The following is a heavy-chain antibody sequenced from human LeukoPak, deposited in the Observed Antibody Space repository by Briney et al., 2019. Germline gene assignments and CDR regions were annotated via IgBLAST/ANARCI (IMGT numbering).Heavy chain of an antibody. CDR2: INHSGST. Sequence: SETLSLTCAVYGGSFSGYYWSWIRQPPGKGLEWIGEINHSGSTNYNPSLKSRVTISVDTSKNQFSLKLSSVTAADTAVYYCARFRDTGDWFDPWGQGTLVTVSS. D-gene: IGHD1-14*01. V-gene: IGHV4-34*01. J-gene: IGHJ5*02. CDR1: GGSFSGYY. CDR3: ARFRDTGDWFDP.